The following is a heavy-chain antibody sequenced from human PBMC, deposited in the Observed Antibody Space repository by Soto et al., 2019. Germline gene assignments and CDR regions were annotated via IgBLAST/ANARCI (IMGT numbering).Heavy chain of an antibody. CDR1: GFTFSSFS. Sequence: EVQLVESGGGLVKPGGSLRLSCEASGFTFSSFSMNWVGQAPGRGLEWVSSISSSSSYIYYADSVKGRFTISRDNAKNSLYLQMNSLRAEDTAVYYCARAVAGTSRSWGQGTLVTVSS. V-gene: IGHV3-21*01. CDR3: ARAVAGTSRS. J-gene: IGHJ4*02. D-gene: IGHD6-19*01. CDR2: ISSSSSYI.